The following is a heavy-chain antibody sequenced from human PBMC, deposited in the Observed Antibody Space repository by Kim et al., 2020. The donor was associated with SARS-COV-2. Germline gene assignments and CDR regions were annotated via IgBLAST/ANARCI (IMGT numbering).Heavy chain of an antibody. D-gene: IGHD6-13*01. V-gene: IGHV3-30-3*01. CDR2: ISYDGSNK. CDR3: ARDPYSSSWYWTTLDPHFDY. Sequence: GGSLRLSCAASGFTFSSYAMHWVRQAPGKGLEWVAVISYDGSNKYYADSVKGRFTISRDNSKNTLYLQMNSLRAEDTAVYYCARDPYSSSWYWTTLDPHFDYWGQGTLVTVSS. J-gene: IGHJ4*02. CDR1: GFTFSSYA.